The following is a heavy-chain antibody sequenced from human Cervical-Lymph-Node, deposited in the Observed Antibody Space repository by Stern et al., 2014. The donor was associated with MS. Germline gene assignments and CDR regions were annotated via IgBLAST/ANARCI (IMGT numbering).Heavy chain of an antibody. V-gene: IGHV1-18*01. J-gene: IGHJ4*02. CDR3: ARTYDFWNGYEDY. D-gene: IGHD3-3*01. CDR1: GYSFTSYG. CDR2: ISADNGNA. Sequence: VQLVESGAEVKKPGASVKVSCKASGYSFTSYGISWVRQAPGKGLEWMGWISADNGNANYAQKNQGRVTMTTDTSTTTVYMELRSLRSDDTAVYYCARTYDFWNGYEDYWGQGTLVTVSS.